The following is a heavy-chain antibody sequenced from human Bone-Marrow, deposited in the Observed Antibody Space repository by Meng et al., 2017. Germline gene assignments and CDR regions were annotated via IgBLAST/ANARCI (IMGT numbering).Heavy chain of an antibody. V-gene: IGHV3-30*04. CDR3: ARKYSSSWPVDY. D-gene: IGHD6-13*01. CDR1: GFTFSSYA. CDR2: ISYDGSNK. Sequence: GGSLRLSCAASGFTFSSYAMHWVRQAPGKGLEWVAVISYDGSNKYYADSVKGRFTISRDNSKNTLYLQMNSLRAEDTAVYYCARKYSSSWPVDYWGQGTLVTFSS. J-gene: IGHJ4*02.